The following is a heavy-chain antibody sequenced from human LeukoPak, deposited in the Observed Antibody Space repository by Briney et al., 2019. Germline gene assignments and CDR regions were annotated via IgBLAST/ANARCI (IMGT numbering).Heavy chain of an antibody. CDR3: ASTPDFWSGYYFDY. Sequence: ASVKVSCKASGYTFTSYYMHWVRQAPGQGLEWMGIIYPSGVSTNYAQKFQGRVTITADESTSTAYMELSSLRSEDTAVYYCASTPDFWSGYYFDYWGQGTLVTVSS. V-gene: IGHV1-46*01. D-gene: IGHD3-3*01. CDR1: GYTFTSYY. CDR2: IYPSGVST. J-gene: IGHJ4*02.